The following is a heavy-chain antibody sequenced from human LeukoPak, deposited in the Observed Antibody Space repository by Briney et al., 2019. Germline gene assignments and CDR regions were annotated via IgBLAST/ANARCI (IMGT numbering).Heavy chain of an antibody. CDR1: GFTFSSYW. D-gene: IGHD5-18*01. CDR3: AKDQGIQLWLKYFQH. V-gene: IGHV3-74*01. CDR2: IQSDGSST. Sequence: GGSLRLSCAASGFTFSSYWMHWVRQAPGKGLVWVSRIQSDGSSTSYADSVKGRFTMSRDNAKNTLFLQINSLRDEDTAVYYCAKDQGIQLWLKYFQHWGQGTLVTVSS. J-gene: IGHJ1*01.